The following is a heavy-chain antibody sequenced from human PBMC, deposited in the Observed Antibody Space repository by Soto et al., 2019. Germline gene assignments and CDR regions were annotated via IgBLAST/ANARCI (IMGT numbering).Heavy chain of an antibody. V-gene: IGHV4-30-2*01. CDR2: IYHSGRT. CDR1: GGSISSGGYS. Sequence: QLQLKESGSGRVKPYQTLSLTGAVSGGSISSGGYSWGWFRQPPGKGLEWIGYIYHSGRTYYNPSLKSRVTISVDRSKNQFSLKLSSVTAADTAVYYCARVPSPWGQGTLVTVSS. J-gene: IGHJ5*02. CDR3: ARVPSP.